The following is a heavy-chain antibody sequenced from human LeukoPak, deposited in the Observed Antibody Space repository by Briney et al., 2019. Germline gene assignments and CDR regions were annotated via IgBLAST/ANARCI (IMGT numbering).Heavy chain of an antibody. CDR2: ISWNADTI. CDR1: GFIFRNYA. Sequence: GGSLRLSCSASGFIFRNYAIHWVRQAPGKGLEWVSGISWNADTIGYADSVKGRFTISRDNAKNSVNLQMDSLRPEDTALYYCVKAHGAGSYYYWFDLWGQGTLVTVSS. CDR3: VKAHGAGSYYYWFDL. J-gene: IGHJ5*02. V-gene: IGHV3-9*01. D-gene: IGHD3-10*01.